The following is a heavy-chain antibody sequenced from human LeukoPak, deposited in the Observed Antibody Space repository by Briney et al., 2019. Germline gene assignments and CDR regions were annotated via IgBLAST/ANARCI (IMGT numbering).Heavy chain of an antibody. V-gene: IGHV3-23*01. D-gene: IGHD4-17*01. J-gene: IGHJ4*02. CDR2: ICDNGGCT. Sequence: GGSLRLSCAASGFIFSGYAMSWVRQAPGKGLQWVSAICDNGGCTYYADSVKGRFTISRDNSKNTLYLQMSGLRAEDTAIYYCAKPPTTVTTRGFDYWGQGTLVTVSP. CDR3: AKPPTTVTTRGFDY. CDR1: GFIFSGYA.